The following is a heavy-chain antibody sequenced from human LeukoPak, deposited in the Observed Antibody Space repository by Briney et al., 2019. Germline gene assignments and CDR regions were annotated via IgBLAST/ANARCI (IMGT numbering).Heavy chain of an antibody. CDR2: ISGSGIST. CDR3: AKDAPVGVIFFLYGMDV. Sequence: TGGCLRLSCAASGYTFSNYAETWVREAPGKGLEWVSIISGSGISTSYADSVKGRFTISRDNSKNTLFLQMNSLRAEDTAVYYCAKDAPVGVIFFLYGMDVWGQGTTVTVPS. V-gene: IGHV3-23*01. CDR1: GYTFSNYA. D-gene: IGHD3-10*01. J-gene: IGHJ6*02.